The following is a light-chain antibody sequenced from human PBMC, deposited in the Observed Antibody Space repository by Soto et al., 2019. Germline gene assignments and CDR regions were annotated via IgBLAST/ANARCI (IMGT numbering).Light chain of an antibody. CDR3: QQFSSYPLT. V-gene: IGKV3-20*01. J-gene: IGKJ4*01. CDR2: DAS. Sequence: EFVLTQSTGTLSLSPGEIATLSCMASQTVRNNYLAWYQQKPGQAPRLLIYDASSRATGIPDRFSGGGSGTDFTLTISRLEPEDFAVYYCQQFSSYPLTFGGGTKVDIK. CDR1: QTVRNNY.